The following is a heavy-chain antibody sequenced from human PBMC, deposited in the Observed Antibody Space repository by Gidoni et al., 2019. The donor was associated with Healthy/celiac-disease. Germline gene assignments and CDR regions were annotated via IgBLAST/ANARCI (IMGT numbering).Heavy chain of an antibody. CDR2: ISWNSGSI. D-gene: IGHD2-15*01. Sequence: TASGFTFDDYAMHWVRQAPGKGLEWVSGISWNSGSIGYADSVKGRFTISRDNAKNSLYLQMNSLRAEDTALYYCAKPYCSGGSCYLDYWGQGTLVTVSS. J-gene: IGHJ4*02. V-gene: IGHV3-9*01. CDR3: AKPYCSGGSCYLDY. CDR1: GFTFDDYA.